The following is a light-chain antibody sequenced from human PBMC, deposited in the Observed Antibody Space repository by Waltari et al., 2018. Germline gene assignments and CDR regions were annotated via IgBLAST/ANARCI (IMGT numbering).Light chain of an antibody. CDR2: TNN. V-gene: IGLV1-40*01. Sequence: QSVLTQPPSVSGAPGQRVTIPCPGTSPNIGAGYDVHRYQQLPETAPKLLIYTNNHRPSGVPDRFSGSKSGTSASLAITGLQAEDEAHYHCQSYDNSLSGVVFGGGTKLTVL. CDR3: QSYDNSLSGVV. CDR1: SPNIGAGYD. J-gene: IGLJ2*01.